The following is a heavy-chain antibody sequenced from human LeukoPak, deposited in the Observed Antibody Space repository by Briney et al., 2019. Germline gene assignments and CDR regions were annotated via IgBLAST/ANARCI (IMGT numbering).Heavy chain of an antibody. J-gene: IGHJ5*02. Sequence: GGSLRLSCAASGFTFSSYAMSWVRQAPGKGLEWVSAISGSGGSTYYADPVKGRFTIARDNSKNTLYLQMNSLRAEDTAVYYCAKDLSLAALNWFDPWGRGTLVTVSS. CDR3: AKDLSLAALNWFDP. V-gene: IGHV3-23*01. CDR2: ISGSGGST. CDR1: GFTFSSYA. D-gene: IGHD6-6*01.